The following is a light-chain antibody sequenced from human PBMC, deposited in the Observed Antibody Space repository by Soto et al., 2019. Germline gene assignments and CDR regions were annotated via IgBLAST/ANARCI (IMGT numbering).Light chain of an antibody. V-gene: IGKV1-12*01. Sequence: DIQMTQSPSSVSASVGDRVTITCRASQGVSTWLAWYQQKPGKAPNLLIYTASSLQSGVPSRFGGSGSGTDFTLTINGLQPEDFATYYCQQADSFPITFGQGTRLEIK. J-gene: IGKJ5*01. CDR3: QQADSFPIT. CDR1: QGVSTW. CDR2: TAS.